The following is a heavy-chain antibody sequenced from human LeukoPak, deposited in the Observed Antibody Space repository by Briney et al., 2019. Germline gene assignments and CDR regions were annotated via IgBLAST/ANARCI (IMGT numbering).Heavy chain of an antibody. J-gene: IGHJ4*02. D-gene: IGHD3-9*01. CDR3: ARGPSYYDILTGYFGY. CDR1: GFTFSTFA. V-gene: IGHV3-23*01. CDR2: ISGSGDST. Sequence: PGGSLRLSCAASGFTFSTFAMNWVRQAPGKGLEWVSAISGSGDSTYFGDSVKGRFTISRDNSKNTLYLQMNSLRAEDTAVYYCARGPSYYDILTGYFGYWGQGTLVTVSS.